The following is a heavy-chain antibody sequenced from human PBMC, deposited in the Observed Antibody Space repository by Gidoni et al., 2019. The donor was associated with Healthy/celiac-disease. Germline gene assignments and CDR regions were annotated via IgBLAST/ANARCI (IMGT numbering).Heavy chain of an antibody. CDR1: GGSISSYY. J-gene: IGHJ4*02. CDR3: AGNPPPPYYYDSSGHFDY. V-gene: IGHV4-59*01. CDR2: IYYSGST. Sequence: QVQLQESGPGLVKPSETLSLTCTVSGGSISSYYWSWIRQPPGKGLEWIGYIYYSGSTNYNPSLKSRVTISVDTSKNQFSLKLSSVTAADTAVYYCAGNPPPPYYYDSSGHFDYWGQGTLVTVSS. D-gene: IGHD3-22*01.